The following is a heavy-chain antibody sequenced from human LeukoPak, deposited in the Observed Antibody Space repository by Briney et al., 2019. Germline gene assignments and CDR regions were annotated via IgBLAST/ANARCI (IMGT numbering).Heavy chain of an antibody. J-gene: IGHJ4*02. Sequence: GGSLRLSCAASGFTFSSYDMHWVRQATGKGLEWVSAIGTAGDTYYPGSVKGRFTISRENAKNSLYLQMNSLRAEDTAVYYCVRVGSGWYAIDYWGQGTLVTVSS. V-gene: IGHV3-13*01. CDR1: GFTFSSYD. D-gene: IGHD6-19*01. CDR3: VRVGSGWYAIDY. CDR2: IGTAGDT.